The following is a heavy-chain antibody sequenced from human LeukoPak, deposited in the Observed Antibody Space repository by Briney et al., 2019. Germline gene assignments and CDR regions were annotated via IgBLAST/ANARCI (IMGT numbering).Heavy chain of an antibody. Sequence: SETLSLTCTVSGGSISSSSYYWGWIRQPPGKGLEWIGSIYDSGSTYYNPSLKSRITISVNTSKNQFSLKLSSVTAADTAGYYCARHINPKVYAMYYFDYWGQGTLVTVSS. D-gene: IGHD2-8*01. J-gene: IGHJ4*02. CDR3: ARHINPKVYAMYYFDY. CDR2: IYDSGST. V-gene: IGHV4-39*01. CDR1: GGSISSSSYY.